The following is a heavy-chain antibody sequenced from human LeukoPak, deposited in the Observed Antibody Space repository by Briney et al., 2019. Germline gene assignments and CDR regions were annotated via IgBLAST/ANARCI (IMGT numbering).Heavy chain of an antibody. CDR2: IIPILGIA. CDR1: GGTFSSYA. Sequence: ASVKVSCKASGGTFSSYAISWVRQAPGQGLERMGRIIPILGIANYAQKFQGRVTITADKSTSTAYMELSSLRSEDTAVYYCARDPFSGQESDYWGQGTLVTVSS. D-gene: IGHD2/OR15-2a*01. CDR3: ARDPFSGQESDY. J-gene: IGHJ4*02. V-gene: IGHV1-69*04.